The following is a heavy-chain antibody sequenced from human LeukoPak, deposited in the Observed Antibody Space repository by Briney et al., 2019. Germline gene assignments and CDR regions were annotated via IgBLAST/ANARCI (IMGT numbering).Heavy chain of an antibody. CDR2: IYTSGST. CDR1: GGSISSGSYY. D-gene: IGHD3-9*01. Sequence: SETLSLTCTVSGGSISSGSYYWSWIRQPAGKGLEWIGRIYTSGSTNYNPSLKSRVTISVDTSKNQFSLNLSSVTAADTAVYYCARDLTGAFDYWGQGTLVTVSS. J-gene: IGHJ4*02. CDR3: ARDLTGAFDY. V-gene: IGHV4-61*02.